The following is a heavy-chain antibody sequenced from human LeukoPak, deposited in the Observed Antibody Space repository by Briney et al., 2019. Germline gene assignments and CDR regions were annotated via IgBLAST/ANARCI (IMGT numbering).Heavy chain of an antibody. D-gene: IGHD2-15*01. V-gene: IGHV4-34*01. CDR3: AWVPVAVKNPVPFDP. CDR2: INHSGST. Sequence: SSETLSLTCAVYGGSFSGYYWSWIRQPPGKGLEWIGEINHSGSTNYNPSLKSRVTISVDTSKNQFSLKLSSVTASHTDVYYCAWVPVAVKNPVPFDPWCQGTPVTVSS. CDR1: GGSFSGYY. J-gene: IGHJ5*02.